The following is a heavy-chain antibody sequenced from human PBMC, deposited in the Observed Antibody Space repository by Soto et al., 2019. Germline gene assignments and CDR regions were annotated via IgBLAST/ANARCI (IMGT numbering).Heavy chain of an antibody. V-gene: IGHV5-10-1*01. CDR3: ARQIYVLYSCPNYQEQRDC. CDR1: GYSFAGYW. CDR2: IDPSDSQT. Sequence: SMSISWKGSGYSFAGYWITWVRQMPGKGLEWMGRIDPSDSQTYYSPSFRGHVTISAAKSITTVFLQWSSLRASDTAMYYCARQIYVLYSCPNYQEQRDCSSQGTHVTVSS. J-gene: IGHJ4*02. D-gene: IGHD1-26*01.